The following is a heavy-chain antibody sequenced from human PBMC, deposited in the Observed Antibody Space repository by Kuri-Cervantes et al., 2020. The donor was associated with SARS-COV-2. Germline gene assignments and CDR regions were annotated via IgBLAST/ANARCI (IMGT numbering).Heavy chain of an antibody. CDR1: GGSFSGYY. D-gene: IGHD1-26*01. CDR3: ARVSWGEWELRGHDAFDI. CDR2: INHSGST. Sequence: SDTLSLTCAVYGGSFSGYYWSWIRQPPGKGLEWIGEINHSGSTNYNPSLKSRVTISVDTSKNQFSLKLSSVTAADTAVYYCARVSWGEWELRGHDAFDIWGQGTMVTVSS. J-gene: IGHJ3*02. V-gene: IGHV4-34*01.